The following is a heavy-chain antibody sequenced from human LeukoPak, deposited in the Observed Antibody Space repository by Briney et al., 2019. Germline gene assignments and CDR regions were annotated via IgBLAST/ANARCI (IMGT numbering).Heavy chain of an antibody. CDR1: GFTFSSHW. V-gene: IGHV3-7*03. D-gene: IGHD3-16*01. J-gene: IGHJ4*02. CDR2: INQDGSEK. CDR3: ARDHVAPGLIFDY. Sequence: PGGSLRLSCAASGFTFSSHWMSWVRQAPGKGLAWVANINQDGSEKHYVDSVKGRFTISRDNAKNSLYLEMSSLRAEDTAVYYCARDHVAPGLIFDYWGQGTLVTVSS.